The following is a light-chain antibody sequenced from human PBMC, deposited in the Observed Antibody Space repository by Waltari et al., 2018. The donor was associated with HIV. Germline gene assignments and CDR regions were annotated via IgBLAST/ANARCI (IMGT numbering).Light chain of an antibody. V-gene: IGLV2-11*01. CDR3: CSYAGNFFV. Sequence: QSALTQPRSVSGSPGQSVTISCIGTSSYVGGYDFVSWYQQHPGKAPKLMIYDVGKRPSGVPARFSGSKSGNTASLTISGLQAEDEADYFCCSYAGNFFVFGTGTQVSVL. CDR2: DVG. J-gene: IGLJ1*01. CDR1: SSYVGGYDF.